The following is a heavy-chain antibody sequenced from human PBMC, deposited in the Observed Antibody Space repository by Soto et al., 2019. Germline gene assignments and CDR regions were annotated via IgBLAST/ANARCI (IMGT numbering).Heavy chain of an antibody. D-gene: IGHD3-10*01. CDR1: GFTLSDYD. Sequence: GXSLRLSCAASGFTLSDYDMHWFRQGAVQSLEWVSAIGTAGDTFYSGSVRGRFTISRENAENSVHLQMNSLRAEDTAVYYCARAKGVTLAGGVIGGPDFWGLGTLVTVSS. CDR3: ARAKGVTLAGGVIGGPDF. CDR2: IGTAGDT. V-gene: IGHV3-13*01. J-gene: IGHJ4*02.